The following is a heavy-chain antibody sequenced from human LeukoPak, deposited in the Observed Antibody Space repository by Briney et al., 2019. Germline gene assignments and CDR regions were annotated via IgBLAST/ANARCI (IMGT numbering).Heavy chain of an antibody. CDR1: EFTFSSYS. CDR2: ITNSGNSK. V-gene: IGHV3-48*01. D-gene: IGHD1-26*01. CDR3: AKDVGKWESLHFFDY. J-gene: IGHJ4*02. Sequence: GGSLRLSCAASEFTFSSYSMNWVRQAPGKGLEWVSYITNSGNSKSYADSVKGRFTISRDNTKSSLYLQMSSLRGDDTAVYYCAKDVGKWESLHFFDYWGQGTLVTVSS.